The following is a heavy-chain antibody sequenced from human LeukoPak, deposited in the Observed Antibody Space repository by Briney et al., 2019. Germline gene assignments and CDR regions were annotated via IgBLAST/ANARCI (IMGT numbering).Heavy chain of an antibody. CDR2: ISGSGDST. D-gene: IGHD6-13*01. J-gene: IGHJ4*02. CDR3: AKSLGYSSSWYYFDY. Sequence: GGSLRLSCAASGFTVSSYEMSWVRQAPGKGLEWVSAISGSGDSTYYADSVKGRFTISRDNSKNTLYLQMNSLRAEDTAVYYCAKSLGYSSSWYYFDYWGQGTLVTVSS. CDR1: GFTVSSYE. V-gene: IGHV3-23*01.